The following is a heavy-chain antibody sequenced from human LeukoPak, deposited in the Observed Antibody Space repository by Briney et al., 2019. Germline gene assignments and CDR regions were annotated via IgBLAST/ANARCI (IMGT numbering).Heavy chain of an antibody. V-gene: IGHV4-39*01. J-gene: IGHJ6*03. CDR1: GGSINSALYY. Sequence: SETLSLTCSVSGGSINSALYYWAWIRQTPEQQLEWIGSVSHDGITKYSPSLGGRVSLSADTSKNAFFMEVHSVTAADTAVYYCARLSSTRGYYYMDVWGKGTTVTVSS. D-gene: IGHD2-2*01. CDR3: ARLSSTRGYYYMDV. CDR2: VSHDGIT.